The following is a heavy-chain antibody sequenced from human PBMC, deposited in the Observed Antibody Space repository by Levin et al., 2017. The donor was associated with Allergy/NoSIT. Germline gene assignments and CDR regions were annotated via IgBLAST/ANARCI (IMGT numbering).Heavy chain of an antibody. J-gene: IGHJ6*02. Sequence: AASVKVSCAASGFTFSGYTMNWVRQAPGKGLEWVSSISSSSSYLKYADSVKGRFTISRDNAKNSVYLQMNSLRADDTAVYYCTRGGHTDLSIFGLVPQEYYYYGFDVWGQGTTVTVSS. D-gene: IGHD3/OR15-3a*01. CDR3: TRGGHTDLSIFGLVPQEYYYYGFDV. CDR2: ISSSSSYL. V-gene: IGHV3-21*01. CDR1: GFTFSGYT.